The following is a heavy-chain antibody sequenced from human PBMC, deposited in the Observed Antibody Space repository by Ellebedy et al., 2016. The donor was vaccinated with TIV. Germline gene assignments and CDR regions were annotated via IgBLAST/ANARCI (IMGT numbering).Heavy chain of an antibody. CDR2: TTGSGGIT. V-gene: IGHV3-23*01. J-gene: IGHJ4*02. CDR1: GFTFSGYA. Sequence: GESLKISXTASGFTFSGYAMSWVRQAPGKGLEWVSVTTGSGGITDYADSVKGRFTISRDNSKNTVHLQMNSLRAEDTAVYYCARDYRGAYPDYWGQGTLVTVSS. D-gene: IGHD4-23*01. CDR3: ARDYRGAYPDY.